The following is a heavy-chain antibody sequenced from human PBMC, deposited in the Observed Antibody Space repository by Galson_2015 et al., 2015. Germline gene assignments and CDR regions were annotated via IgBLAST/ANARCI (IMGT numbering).Heavy chain of an antibody. CDR3: ARGPSSYYYDSSGYLNY. J-gene: IGHJ4*02. CDR1: GFTFSSYG. CDR2: ISYGGSNK. V-gene: IGHV3-30*03. D-gene: IGHD3-22*01. Sequence: SLRLSCAASGFTFSSYGMHWVRQAPGKGLEWVAVISYGGSNKYYADSVKGRFTISRDNSKNTLYLQMNSLRAEDTAVYYCARGPSSYYYDSSGYLNYWGQGTLVTVSS.